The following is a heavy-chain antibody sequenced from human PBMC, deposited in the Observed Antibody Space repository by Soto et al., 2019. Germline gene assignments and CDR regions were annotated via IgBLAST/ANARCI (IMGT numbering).Heavy chain of an antibody. Sequence: SETLSLTCTVSGGSISSYYWSWIRQPPGKGLEWIGYIYYSGSTNYNPSLKSRVTISVDTSKNQFSLKLSSVTAADTAVYFCARGTPSPLIVRSSRAPWFDPWGQGPLLTVSS. CDR2: IYYSGST. CDR1: GGSISSYY. V-gene: IGHV4-59*01. D-gene: IGHD1-26*01. J-gene: IGHJ5*02. CDR3: ARGTPSPLIVRSSRAPWFDP.